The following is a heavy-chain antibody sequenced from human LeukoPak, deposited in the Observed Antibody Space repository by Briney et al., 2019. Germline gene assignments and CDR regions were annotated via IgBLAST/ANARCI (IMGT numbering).Heavy chain of an antibody. Sequence: SQTLSLTCTVSGGSISSGDYYWSWIRQPPGKGLEWIGYIYYSGSTYYNPSLKSRVTISVDTSKNQFSLKLSSVTAADTAVYYCAREGNYYGPGNGWGQGTLVTVSS. J-gene: IGHJ4*02. D-gene: IGHD3-10*01. CDR1: GGSISSGDYY. V-gene: IGHV4-30-4*01. CDR2: IYYSGST. CDR3: AREGNYYGPGNG.